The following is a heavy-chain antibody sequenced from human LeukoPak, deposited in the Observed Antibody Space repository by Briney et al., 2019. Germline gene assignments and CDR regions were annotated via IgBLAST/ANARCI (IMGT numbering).Heavy chain of an antibody. CDR3: ARGSYSSGWFLPNDY. CDR2: ISNDGSST. CDR1: GFTFSSYW. V-gene: IGHV3-74*01. D-gene: IGHD6-19*01. Sequence: GGSLRLSCAASGFTFSSYWMHWVRQAPGKGLVWVSRISNDGSSTNYADSVKGRFTISRDNAKNTLYLQMNSLRAEDTAVYYCARGSYSSGWFLPNDYWGQGTLVTVSS. J-gene: IGHJ4*02.